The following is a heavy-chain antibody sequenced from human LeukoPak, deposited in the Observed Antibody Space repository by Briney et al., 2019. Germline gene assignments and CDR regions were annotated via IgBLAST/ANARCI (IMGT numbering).Heavy chain of an antibody. V-gene: IGHV3-7*01. D-gene: IGHD3/OR15-3a*01. Sequence: GGSLRLSCAASGFSLSRYWMSSVRQAPGQGLEWVANIGKDGSGNHYADSVKGRFTISRDNAKNSLYLQMNSLRADDTAVYYCARDLDYYSTDYWGQGTLVTVSS. CDR1: GFSLSRYW. J-gene: IGHJ4*02. CDR3: ARDLDYYSTDY. CDR2: IGKDGSGN.